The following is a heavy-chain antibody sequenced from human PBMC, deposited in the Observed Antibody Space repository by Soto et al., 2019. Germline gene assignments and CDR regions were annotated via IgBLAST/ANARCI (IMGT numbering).Heavy chain of an antibody. CDR1: GYTFTSYD. J-gene: IGHJ5*02. D-gene: IGHD3-3*01. CDR2: MNPNSGNT. V-gene: IGHV1-8*01. CDR3: ARVYDFWSGYYPDP. Sequence: ASVKVSCKASGYTFTSYDINWVRQATGQGLEWMGWMNPNSGNTGYAQKFQGRVTMTRNTSISTAYMELSSLRSEDTAVYYCARVYDFWSGYYPDPGGQGALVTVSS.